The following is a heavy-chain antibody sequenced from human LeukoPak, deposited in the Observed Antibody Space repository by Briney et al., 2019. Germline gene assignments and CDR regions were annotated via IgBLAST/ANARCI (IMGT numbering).Heavy chain of an antibody. CDR3: ARVGGTNYYDGMDV. D-gene: IGHD1-7*01. CDR2: IYYSGST. V-gene: IGHV4-59*01. J-gene: IGHJ6*02. Sequence: SETLSLTCTVSGGSISSYYWSWIRQPPGKGLEWIGYIYYSGSTNYNPSLKSRVTISVDTSKNQFSLKLSSVTAADTAVYYCARVGGTNYYDGMDVWGQGTTVTVSS. CDR1: GGSISSYY.